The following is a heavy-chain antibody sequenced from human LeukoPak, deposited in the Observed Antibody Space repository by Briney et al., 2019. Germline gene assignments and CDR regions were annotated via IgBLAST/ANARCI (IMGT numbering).Heavy chain of an antibody. D-gene: IGHD5-24*01. V-gene: IGHV4-39*01. J-gene: IGHJ3*02. CDR2: MYYSGST. Sequence: PSETLSLTCTVSGGSFSSSSYYWGWIRQPPWKGLEWIGSMYYSGSTYYNASLRSRVTISVDTSKNQFSLKLSSVTAADTAVYYCARHFDRGGYKRNAFDIWGQGTMVTVSS. CDR3: ARHFDRGGYKRNAFDI. CDR1: GGSFSSSSYY.